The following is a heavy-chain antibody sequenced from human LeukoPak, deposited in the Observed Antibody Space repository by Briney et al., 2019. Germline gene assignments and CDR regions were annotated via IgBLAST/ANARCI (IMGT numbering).Heavy chain of an antibody. CDR2: IKQDGSEK. CDR3: ARAGTAASQIDY. CDR1: GFTFSSDW. J-gene: IGHJ4*02. V-gene: IGHV3-7*01. D-gene: IGHD3-10*01. Sequence: GGSLRLSCAASGFTFSSDWMSWGRQAPGKGLEWVANIKQDGSEKYYVDSVKGRFTISRDNAKNSLYLQMNSLRAEDTAVYYCARAGTAASQIDYWGQGTLVTVSS.